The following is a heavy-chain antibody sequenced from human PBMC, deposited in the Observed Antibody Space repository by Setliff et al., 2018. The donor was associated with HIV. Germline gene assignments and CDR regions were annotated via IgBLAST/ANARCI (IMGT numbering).Heavy chain of an antibody. Sequence: ASVKVSCKASGGTFSASGFSWVRQVPGQGLEWMGGIIPAFGTADYAQKFQGRVTITADASTSTAYMELISLRSEDTAVYYCARGEGSGWDTVEENYYNLDVWGPGTTVTVS. CDR2: IIPAFGTA. J-gene: IGHJ6*02. V-gene: IGHV1-69*13. CDR3: ARGEGSGWDTVEENYYNLDV. CDR1: GGTFSASG. D-gene: IGHD6-19*01.